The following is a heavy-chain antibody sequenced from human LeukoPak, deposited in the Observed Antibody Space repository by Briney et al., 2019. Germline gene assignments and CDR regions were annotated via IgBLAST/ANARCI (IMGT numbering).Heavy chain of an antibody. CDR1: GFTFSNAW. CDR3: ARDLRVVPRAFDI. V-gene: IGHV3-15*01. CDR2: IKSKTDGGTT. D-gene: IGHD3-22*01. J-gene: IGHJ3*02. Sequence: GGSLRLSCAASGFTFSNAWMSWVRQAPGKGLEWVGRIKSKTDGGTTDYAAPVKGRFTISRDNAKNSLYLQMNSLRAEDTAVYYCARDLRVVPRAFDIWGQGTMVTVSS.